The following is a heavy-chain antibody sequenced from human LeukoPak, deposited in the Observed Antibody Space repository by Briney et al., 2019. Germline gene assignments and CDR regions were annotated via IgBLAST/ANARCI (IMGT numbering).Heavy chain of an antibody. J-gene: IGHJ3*02. CDR3: AKEKSQCSGGSCSYAFDI. CDR2: ISGSGGST. CDR1: GFTFSTYA. D-gene: IGHD2-15*01. Sequence: GGSLRLSCAASGFTFSTYAMSWVRQAPGKGLEWVSTISGSGGSTNCAVSVKGRFTISRDNSKNTLYLQMNSLRAEDTALYYCAKEKSQCSGGSCSYAFDIWGQGTMVTVSS. V-gene: IGHV3-23*01.